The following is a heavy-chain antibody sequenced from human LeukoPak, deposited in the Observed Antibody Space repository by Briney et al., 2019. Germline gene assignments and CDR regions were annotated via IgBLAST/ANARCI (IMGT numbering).Heavy chain of an antibody. D-gene: IGHD6-19*01. CDR2: IYSGGST. V-gene: IGHV3-53*01. Sequence: PGGSLRLSCAASGFTVSSNYMSWVRQAPGKGLEWVSVIYSGGSTYYADSVKGRFTISRDNSKNMLYLQMNSLRAEDTAVYYCARDSLTPPRDWGQWLTSYYYYGMDVWGQGTTVTVSS. J-gene: IGHJ6*02. CDR3: ARDSLTPPRDWGQWLTSYYYYGMDV. CDR1: GFTVSSNY.